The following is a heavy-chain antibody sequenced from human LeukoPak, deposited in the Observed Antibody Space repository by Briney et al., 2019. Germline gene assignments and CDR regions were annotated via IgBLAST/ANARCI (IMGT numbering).Heavy chain of an antibody. V-gene: IGHV3-23*01. CDR1: GFTFSSYG. Sequence: PGGTLRLSCAASGFTFSSYGMSWVRQAPGKGLEWVSAISGSGGSTYYADSVKGRFTISRDNSKNTLYLQMNSLRAEDTAVYYCALRAVVAATLGNDYWGQGTLVTVSS. J-gene: IGHJ4*02. CDR2: ISGSGGST. CDR3: ALRAVVAATLGNDY. D-gene: IGHD2-15*01.